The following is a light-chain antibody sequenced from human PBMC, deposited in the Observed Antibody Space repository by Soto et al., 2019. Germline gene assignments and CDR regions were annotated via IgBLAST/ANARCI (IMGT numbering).Light chain of an antibody. CDR1: QSVSSSY. V-gene: IGKV3-20*01. J-gene: IGKJ1*01. CDR3: QQYGRSPWT. CDR2: DAS. Sequence: EILLTQSPGTLSLSRGERATLSCRASQSVSSSYLAWYQQKPGQAPRLLIFDASSRATGISDRFSGSGSGADFTLTISRLEPEDFAVYYCQQYGRSPWTFGQGTKVDIK.